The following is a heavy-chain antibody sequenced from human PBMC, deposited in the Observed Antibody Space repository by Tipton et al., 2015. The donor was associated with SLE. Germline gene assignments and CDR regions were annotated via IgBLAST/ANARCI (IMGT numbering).Heavy chain of an antibody. Sequence: LRLSCAASGFTFSDSYMCWIRQAPGKGLEWIGYIYYSGNTKYNPSLKSRVTISVDTSKNHFSLNLTSVTDADTAVYYCEGTKDVFDVWGLGTTVTVSS. CDR1: GFTFSDSY. CDR3: EGTKDVFDV. D-gene: IGHD2-15*01. V-gene: IGHV4-59*08. CDR2: IYYSGNT. J-gene: IGHJ3*01.